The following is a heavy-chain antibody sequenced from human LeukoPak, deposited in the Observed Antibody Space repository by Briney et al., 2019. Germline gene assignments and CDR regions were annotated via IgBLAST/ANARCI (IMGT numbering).Heavy chain of an antibody. J-gene: IGHJ4*02. CDR1: GFTLDDYA. CDR3: AKDINPRVVPAAPGYFDY. V-gene: IGHV3-9*01. CDR2: ISWNSGSI. D-gene: IGHD2-2*01. Sequence: GGSLRLSCAASGFTLDDYAMHWVRQAPGKGLEWVSGISWNSGSIGYADSVKGRFTISRDNAKNSLYLQMNSLRAEDTALYYCAKDINPRVVPAAPGYFDYWGQGTLVTVSS.